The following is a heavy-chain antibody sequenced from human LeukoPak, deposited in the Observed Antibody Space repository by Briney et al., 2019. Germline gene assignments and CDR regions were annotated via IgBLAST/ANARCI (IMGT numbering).Heavy chain of an antibody. CDR2: IIPIFGTA. CDR1: GGTFSSYA. V-gene: IGHV1-69*01. CDR3: ARGTPDTSCCAFDI. D-gene: IGHD5-18*01. Sequence: ASVKVSCKASGGTFSSYAISWVRQAPGQGLEWMGGIIPIFGTANYAQKFQGRVTITADESTSTAYMELSSLRSEDMAVYYCARGTPDTSCCAFDIWGQGTTVTVSS. J-gene: IGHJ3*02.